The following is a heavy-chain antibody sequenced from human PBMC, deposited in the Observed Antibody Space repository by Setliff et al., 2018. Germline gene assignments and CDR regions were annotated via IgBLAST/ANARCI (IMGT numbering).Heavy chain of an antibody. CDR3: ARERYFDY. Sequence: ASVKVSCKASGYPFISYDINWVRQAPGQGLEWMGWMNPNSGKTGYAQKFQGRVIMTRNTYISTAYLELNTLRSDDTAVYYCARERYFDYWGQGTLVTVSS. J-gene: IGHJ4*02. CDR1: GYPFISYD. V-gene: IGHV1-8*02. CDR2: MNPNSGKT.